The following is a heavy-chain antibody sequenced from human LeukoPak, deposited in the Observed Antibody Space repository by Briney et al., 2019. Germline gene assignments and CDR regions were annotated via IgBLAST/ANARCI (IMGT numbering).Heavy chain of an antibody. Sequence: GGSLRLSCAASGFTFSSYWMNWVRQAPGKGLVWVSRIASDGSSTTYADSVKGRFSISRDNAKNTLYLQMNSLRAEDTAIYYCAKFRADSSGWPFDYWGQGTLVTVSS. D-gene: IGHD6-19*01. V-gene: IGHV3-74*01. CDR2: IASDGSST. CDR3: AKFRADSSGWPFDY. CDR1: GFTFSSYW. J-gene: IGHJ4*02.